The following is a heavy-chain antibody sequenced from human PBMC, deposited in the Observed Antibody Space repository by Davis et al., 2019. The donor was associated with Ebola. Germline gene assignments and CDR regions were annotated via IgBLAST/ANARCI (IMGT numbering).Heavy chain of an antibody. CDR1: GYTFTGYY. CDR3: ARSSSWYSHDY. D-gene: IGHD6-13*01. V-gene: IGHV1-3*01. J-gene: IGHJ4*02. CDR2: INAGNGNT. Sequence: ASVKVSCKASGYTFTGYYMHWVRQAPGQGLEWMGWINAGNGNTKYSQKFQGRVTITRDTSASTAYMELSSLRSEDTAVYYCARSSSWYSHDYWGQGTLVTVSS.